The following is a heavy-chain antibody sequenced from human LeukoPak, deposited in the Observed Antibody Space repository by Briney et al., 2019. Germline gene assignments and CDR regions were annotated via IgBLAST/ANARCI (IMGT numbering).Heavy chain of an antibody. J-gene: IGHJ5*01. CDR3: ARASHYTIPFDS. CDR2: ISGSGGST. D-gene: IGHD2-2*02. CDR1: EFTFSSCA. Sequence: GGSLRLSCAASEFTFSSCAMSWVRQAPGEGLEWVSAISGSGGSTYYADSVKGRFTISRDNAKNTVYLQMNSLRAEDTAVYYCARASHYTIPFDSWGQGTLVTVSS. V-gene: IGHV3-23*01.